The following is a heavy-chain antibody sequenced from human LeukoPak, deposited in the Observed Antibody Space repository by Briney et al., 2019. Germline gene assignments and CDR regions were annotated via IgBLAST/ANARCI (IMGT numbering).Heavy chain of an antibody. J-gene: IGHJ4*02. Sequence: SETLSLTCGVSGGSITNTNYWTWVRQPPGKGLEWIGGVNLQGSTNYNPSLMGRVAISVDTSENHLSLQLTSVTAADTAVYYCAREGGPYRPLDYSGQGTLVTVSS. CDR3: AREGGPYRPLDY. CDR1: GGSITNTNY. V-gene: IGHV4-4*02. CDR2: VNLQGST.